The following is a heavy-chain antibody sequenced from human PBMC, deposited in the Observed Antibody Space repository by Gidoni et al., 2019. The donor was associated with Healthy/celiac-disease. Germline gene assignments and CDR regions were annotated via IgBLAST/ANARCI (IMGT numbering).Heavy chain of an antibody. J-gene: IGHJ4*02. V-gene: IGHV3-23*01. CDR1: GFTFSSYA. D-gene: IGHD2-2*02. Sequence: EVQLLEAGGGLVQPGGSLRLSCAASGFTFSSYAMSWVRMAPGKGLEWVAAISGSGGSTYYADSVKGLFTISRDNSKNTLYLQMNSLRAEDTAVYYCAKDRPIVVPAAIPVLFEEYWGQGTLVTVSS. CDR2: ISGSGGST. CDR3: AKDRPIVVPAAIPVLFEEY.